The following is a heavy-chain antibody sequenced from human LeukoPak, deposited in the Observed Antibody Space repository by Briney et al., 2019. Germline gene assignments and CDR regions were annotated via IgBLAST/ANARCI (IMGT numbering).Heavy chain of an antibody. Sequence: PSETLSLTCTVSGGSISSGGYYWSWIRQHPGKGLEWIGYIYYSGSTYYNPSLKSRLTISVDTSKNQFSLKLSSVTAADTAVYYCARGVGEMATRCDYWGQGTLVTVSS. V-gene: IGHV4-31*03. CDR2: IYYSGST. J-gene: IGHJ4*02. CDR1: GGSISSGGYY. D-gene: IGHD5-24*01. CDR3: ARGVGEMATRCDY.